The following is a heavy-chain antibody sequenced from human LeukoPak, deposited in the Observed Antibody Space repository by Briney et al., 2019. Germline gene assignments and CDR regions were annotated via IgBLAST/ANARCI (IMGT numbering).Heavy chain of an antibody. CDR2: ISSSSSTI. V-gene: IGHV3-48*01. J-gene: IGHJ5*02. D-gene: IGHD3-10*01. CDR3: ARDHTYGSGSLVFDP. Sequence: GGSLRLSCAASGFTFSSYSMNWVRQAPGKGLEWVSYISSSSSTIYYADSVKGRFTISRDNAKNSLYLQMNSLRAEDTAVYYCARDHTYGSGSLVFDPWGQGTLVTVSS. CDR1: GFTFSSYS.